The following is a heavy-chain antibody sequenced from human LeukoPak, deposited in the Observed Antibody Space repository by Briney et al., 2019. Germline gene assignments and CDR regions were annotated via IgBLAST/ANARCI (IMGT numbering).Heavy chain of an antibody. J-gene: IGHJ4*02. V-gene: IGHV3-64D*06. CDR3: VKDLSGSTVTTKYFDY. D-gene: IGHD4-17*01. CDR1: GFTFSSYA. Sequence: PGGSLRLSCSASGFTFSSYAMHWVRQAPGKGLEYVSAISSNGGSTYYADSEKGRFTISRDNSKNTLYLQMSSLRAEDTAVYYCVKDLSGSTVTTKYFDYWGQGTLVTVSS. CDR2: ISSNGGST.